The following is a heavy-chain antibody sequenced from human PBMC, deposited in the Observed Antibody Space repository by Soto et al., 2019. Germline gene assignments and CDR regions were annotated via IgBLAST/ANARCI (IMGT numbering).Heavy chain of an antibody. CDR2: ITSTSSTI. CDR1: GFTFSNYN. J-gene: IGHJ4*02. CDR3: ARDRGCYGLFDY. D-gene: IGHD4-17*01. V-gene: IGHV3-48*02. Sequence: EVQLVESGGALVQPGGSLRLSCAASGFTFSNYNMNWVRQAPGQGLEWVSYITSTSSTIYYADSVKGRFTISRDNAKNSLYLQMNSLRDEDTAVYYCARDRGCYGLFDYWGQGTLVTISS.